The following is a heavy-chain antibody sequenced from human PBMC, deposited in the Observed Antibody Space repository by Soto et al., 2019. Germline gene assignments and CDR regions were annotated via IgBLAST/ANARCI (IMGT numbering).Heavy chain of an antibody. CDR1: GYTFSNFG. Sequence: QVQLVQSAAEVKKPGASVKVSCKASGYTFSNFGLSWVRQAPGQRLEWMGWIGPYNGNTDHAQKFQDRVTMTTDTSTNTAYMELRGLTSDDTAVYYCARCYCSVGSCYTCWHFDLWGRGTLVTVSS. D-gene: IGHD2-15*01. CDR3: ARCYCSVGSCYTCWHFDL. V-gene: IGHV1-18*01. CDR2: IGPYNGNT. J-gene: IGHJ2*01.